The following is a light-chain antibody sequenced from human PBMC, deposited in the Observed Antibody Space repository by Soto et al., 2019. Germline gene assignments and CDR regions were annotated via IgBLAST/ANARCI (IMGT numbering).Light chain of an antibody. V-gene: IGKV3-20*01. Sequence: EFVLTQSPGNLSLSPGERATLSCRASQTVSRSALAWYQQKPGQAPRLLIYGASNRATGIPDRFSGSGSGTDFTLTISRLEPEDFEVYYCQQYGNSPFPFGGVTNVDIK. J-gene: IGKJ4*01. CDR3: QQYGNSPFP. CDR2: GAS. CDR1: QTVSRSA.